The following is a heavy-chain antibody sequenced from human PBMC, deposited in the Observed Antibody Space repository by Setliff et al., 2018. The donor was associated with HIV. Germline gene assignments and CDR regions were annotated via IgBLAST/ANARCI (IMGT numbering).Heavy chain of an antibody. CDR3: ARDTGQQLVGFDI. CDR1: GVTFSNYA. V-gene: IGHV1-69*05. D-gene: IGHD6-13*01. Sequence: SVKVSCKASGVTFSNYAISWVRQAPGQGREWMGGIIPIFGTANYAQKFQGRVTITTDESTITAYMEQSSLRSEDTAVYYWARDTGQQLVGFDIWGQGTMVTVSS. CDR2: IIPIFGTA. J-gene: IGHJ3*02.